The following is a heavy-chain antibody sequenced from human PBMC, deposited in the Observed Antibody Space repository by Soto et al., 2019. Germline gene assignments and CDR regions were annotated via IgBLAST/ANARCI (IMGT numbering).Heavy chain of an antibody. CDR1: GYTFTSYY. V-gene: IGHV1-46*03. CDR2: INPSAGST. CDR3: ARDRDWQQSFDFSAMDV. D-gene: IGHD3-3*01. J-gene: IGHJ6*03. Sequence: GASVKVSCKASGYTFTSYYMHWVRQAPGQGLEWMGIINPSAGSTTYAQKFQGRVTMTRDTSTSTVYMELSILTSEDTAVYYCARDRDWQQSFDFSAMDVWGKGTTVTVSS.